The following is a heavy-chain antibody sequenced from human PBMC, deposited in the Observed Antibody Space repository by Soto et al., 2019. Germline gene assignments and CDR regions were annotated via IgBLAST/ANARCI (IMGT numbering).Heavy chain of an antibody. CDR3: AREVAVAGISPTFDY. CDR2: INHSGST. Sequence: SETLSLTCAVYGGSFSGYYWSWIRQPPGKGLEWIGEINHSGSTNYNPSLKSRVTISVDTSKNQFSLKLSSVTAADTAVYYCAREVAVAGISPTFDYWGQGTLVTVSS. V-gene: IGHV4-34*01. CDR1: GGSFSGYY. D-gene: IGHD6-19*01. J-gene: IGHJ4*02.